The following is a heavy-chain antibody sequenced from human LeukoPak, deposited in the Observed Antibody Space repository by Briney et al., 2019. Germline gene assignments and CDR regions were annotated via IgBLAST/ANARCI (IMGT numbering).Heavy chain of an antibody. CDR2: IRHEGSNK. V-gene: IGHV3-30*02. CDR1: GFTFSSYG. J-gene: IGHJ3*02. Sequence: GGSLRLSCAASGFTFSSYGMHWVRQAPGKGLDWVAFIRHEGSNKYYADSVKGRFTISRDNSKNTLYLQMNSLRAEDTAMYYCAKFSGLAVATDAFDIWGQGTMVTVSS. CDR3: AKFSGLAVATDAFDI. D-gene: IGHD6-19*01.